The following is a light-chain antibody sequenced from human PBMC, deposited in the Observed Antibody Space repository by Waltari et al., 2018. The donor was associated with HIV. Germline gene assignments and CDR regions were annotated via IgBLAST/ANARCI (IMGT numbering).Light chain of an antibody. CDR3: QHYNNWPPYT. CDR2: GAS. CDR1: QSVSSN. Sequence: EIVMTQSPVTLSVSPGERATLSCRASQSVSSNLAWYQQKPGQAPRPLIYGASTRATGIPARFSGSGSGTEFTLTISSLQSEDFAVYYCQHYNNWPPYTFGQGTKLEIK. J-gene: IGKJ2*01. V-gene: IGKV3-15*01.